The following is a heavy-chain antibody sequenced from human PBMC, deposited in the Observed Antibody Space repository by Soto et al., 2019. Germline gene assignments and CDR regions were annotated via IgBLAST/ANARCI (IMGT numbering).Heavy chain of an antibody. CDR3: AKGSSNGRPYYFDS. D-gene: IGHD2-8*01. CDR2: ITGGGEYI. J-gene: IGHJ4*02. V-gene: IGHV3-23*01. CDR1: GFTFNNYV. Sequence: GGSLRLSCTASGFTFNNYVMSWVRQAPEKGLDWVSAITGGGEYIYYADSVKGRFTISRDNSRNTLYLHMNSLRAEDTSVYYCAKGSSNGRPYYFDSWGQGTLVTVSS.